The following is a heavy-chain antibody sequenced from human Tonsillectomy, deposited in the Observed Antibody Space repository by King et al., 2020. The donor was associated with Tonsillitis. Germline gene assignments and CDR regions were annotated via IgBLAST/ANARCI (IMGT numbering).Heavy chain of an antibody. CDR1: GFTFSNAW. V-gene: IGHV3-15*07. J-gene: IGHJ4*02. CDR2: IKSKTDVGTT. CDR3: TTVQVTIFGVVMLVDY. D-gene: IGHD3-3*01. Sequence: VQLVESGGGLVKPGGSLRLSCAASGFTFSNAWMNWVRQAPGKGLEWVGRIKSKTDVGTTDYPAPVKGRFTISRDDLKNTLYLQMNSLKTEDTAVYYCTTVQVTIFGVVMLVDYWGQGTLVTVSS.